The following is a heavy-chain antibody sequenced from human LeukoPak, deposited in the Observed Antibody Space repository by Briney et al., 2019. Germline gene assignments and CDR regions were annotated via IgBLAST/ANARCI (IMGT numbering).Heavy chain of an antibody. CDR1: GYTFINYV. V-gene: IGHV1-18*01. CDR3: ARVLGESWIQLWQTDYYFDY. D-gene: IGHD5-18*01. J-gene: IGHJ4*02. Sequence: ASVKVSCKASGYTFINYVISWVRQAPGQGLEWMGWVSAYNGNTNYAQKVQGRVTMTTDTSTSTAYMELRSLRSDDTAVYYCARVLGESWIQLWQTDYYFDYWGQGTLVTVSS. CDR2: VSAYNGNT.